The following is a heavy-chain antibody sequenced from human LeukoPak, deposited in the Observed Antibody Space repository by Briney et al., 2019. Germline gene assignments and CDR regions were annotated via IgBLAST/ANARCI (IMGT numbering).Heavy chain of an antibody. CDR1: GFTFSDYY. J-gene: IGHJ3*02. CDR2: ISSSSSYI. Sequence: GSLRLSCATSGFTFSDYYMDWVRQAPGKGLEWVSSISSSSSYIYYADSVKGRFTISRDNAKNSLYLQVNSLRAEDTAVYYCARGSRFGVVGRDAFDIWGQGTVVTVSS. V-gene: IGHV3-21*01. CDR3: ARGSRFGVVGRDAFDI. D-gene: IGHD3-3*01.